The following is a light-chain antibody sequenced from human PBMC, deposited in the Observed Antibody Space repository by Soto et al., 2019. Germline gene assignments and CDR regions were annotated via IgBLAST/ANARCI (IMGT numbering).Light chain of an antibody. CDR2: SNN. CDR1: SSNIGSST. V-gene: IGLV1-44*01. J-gene: IGLJ1*01. CDR3: AAWDDSLNGLNYV. Sequence: QSVLTQPPSASGTPGQRVTISCSGSSSNIGSSTVNRYQQLPGTAPKLLIYSNNQRPSGVPDRFSGSKSGTSASLAISGLQSEDEADYYCAAWDDSLNGLNYVFGTG.